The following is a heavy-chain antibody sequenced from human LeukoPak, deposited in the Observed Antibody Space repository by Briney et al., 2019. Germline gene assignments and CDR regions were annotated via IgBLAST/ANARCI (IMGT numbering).Heavy chain of an antibody. D-gene: IGHD6-19*01. V-gene: IGHV3-7*03. CDR3: AREFSGCDY. CDR2: INEDGSEK. Sequence: GGSLRLSCAASRITFTNYWMSWVRQAPGKGLEWVANINEDGSEKYYVDSVKGRFTISRDNSKNTLYLQMNSLRPEDTAVYYCAREFSGCDYWGQGTLVTVSS. CDR1: RITFTNYW. J-gene: IGHJ4*02.